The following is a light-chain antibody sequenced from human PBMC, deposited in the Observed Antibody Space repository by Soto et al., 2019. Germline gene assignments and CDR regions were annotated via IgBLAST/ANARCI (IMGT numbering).Light chain of an antibody. CDR3: PQYGSSPIT. Sequence: EVVLTPYTGTGSLSPGERATLSCSASQSVSSSYLAWYQHKPGQAPRLLIYGASSRATGIPDRFSGSGSGTDFTLTISRLEPEDFALYYCPQYGSSPITFGGGTKVDI. J-gene: IGKJ4*01. CDR2: GAS. V-gene: IGKV3-20*01. CDR1: QSVSSSY.